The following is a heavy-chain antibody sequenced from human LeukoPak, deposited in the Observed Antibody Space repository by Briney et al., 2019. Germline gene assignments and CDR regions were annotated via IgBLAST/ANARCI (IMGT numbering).Heavy chain of an antibody. Sequence: PGGSLRLSCAASRFTFSTYAMSWVRQAPGKGLEWVSTISGSGGSTYYADSVKGRFTISRDNSKNTLYLQINSLRAEDTAVYYCAKRGTVTTFGHCDYWGQGTLVTDSS. CDR3: AKRGTVTTFGHCDY. J-gene: IGHJ4*02. D-gene: IGHD4-17*01. CDR2: ISGSGGST. V-gene: IGHV3-23*01. CDR1: RFTFSTYA.